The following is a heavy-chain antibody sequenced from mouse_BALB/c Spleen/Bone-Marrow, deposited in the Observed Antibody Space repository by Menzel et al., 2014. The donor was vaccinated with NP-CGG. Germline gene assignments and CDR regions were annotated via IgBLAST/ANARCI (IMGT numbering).Heavy chain of an antibody. V-gene: IGHV5-17*02. Sequence: DVKLVESGGGLVQPGGSRKLSCAASGFTFSSFGVHWVRQAPEKGLEWVAYISSGSSTIFYADTLKGRFTVSRDNPKNTLFLQMTSLRSEDTAMYYCTRGGNWDDFDYWGQGTTLTVSS. CDR3: TRGGNWDDFDY. CDR1: GFTFSSFG. CDR2: ISSGSSTI. D-gene: IGHD4-1*01. J-gene: IGHJ2*01.